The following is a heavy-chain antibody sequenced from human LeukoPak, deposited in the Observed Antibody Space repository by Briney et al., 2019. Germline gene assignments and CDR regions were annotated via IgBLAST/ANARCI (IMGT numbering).Heavy chain of an antibody. CDR1: GFTFSSLG. D-gene: IGHD6-13*01. V-gene: IGHV3-23*01. CDR2: ISGSGRST. Sequence: SGGSLRLSCAASGFTFSSLGMSWVRQAPGKGLEWVSVISGSGRSTYYADSVKGRFTISRDNSKNTLYLQMNSLRAEDTAVYYCAKARGAAAGTWYFDYWGQGTLVTVSS. J-gene: IGHJ4*02. CDR3: AKARGAAAGTWYFDY.